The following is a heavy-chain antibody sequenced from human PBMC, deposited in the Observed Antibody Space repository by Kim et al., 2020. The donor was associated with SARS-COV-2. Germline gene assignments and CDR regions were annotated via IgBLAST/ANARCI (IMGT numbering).Heavy chain of an antibody. CDR3: ANPGAARYNWFDP. J-gene: IGHJ5*02. V-gene: IGHV4-34*01. Sequence: YTPSLKGRVTISMDTSKNQFSLILISVTAADTAVYYCANPGAARYNWFDPWGQGTLVTVSS. D-gene: IGHD2-15*01.